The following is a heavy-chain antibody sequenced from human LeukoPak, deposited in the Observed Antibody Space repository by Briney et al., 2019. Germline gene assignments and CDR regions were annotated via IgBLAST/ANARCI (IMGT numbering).Heavy chain of an antibody. CDR3: ARGRGAGFDY. Sequence: SETLSLTCAVYGGPFSGYYWSWIRQPPGKGLEWIGEINHSGSTNYNPSLKSRVTISVDTSKNQFSLKLSSVTAADTAVYYCARGRGAGFDYWGQGTLVTVSS. CDR2: INHSGST. CDR1: GGPFSGYY. D-gene: IGHD3-10*01. J-gene: IGHJ4*02. V-gene: IGHV4-34*01.